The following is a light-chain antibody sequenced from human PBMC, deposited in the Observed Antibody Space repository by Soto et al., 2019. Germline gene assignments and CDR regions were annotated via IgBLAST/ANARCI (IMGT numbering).Light chain of an antibody. CDR2: GAS. J-gene: IGKJ2*01. CDR3: QQYGSSPMYT. CDR1: QSVSSSY. Sequence: EIVLTQSPGTLSLSPGERATLSCRASQSVSSSYLAWYQQKPGQAPRLLIYGASSRATGIPDRFSGSGSGTDFTLTISRLEPEDFGVYYCQQYGSSPMYTFGQGTKLE. V-gene: IGKV3-20*01.